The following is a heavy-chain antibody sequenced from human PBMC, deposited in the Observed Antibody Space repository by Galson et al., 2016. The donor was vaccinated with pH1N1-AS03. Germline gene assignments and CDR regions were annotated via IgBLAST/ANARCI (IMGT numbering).Heavy chain of an antibody. CDR2: ISYSGFT. J-gene: IGHJ4*02. CDR1: GGSITINY. Sequence: LSLTCTVSGGSITINYWIWIRQPPGKGLEWIGYISYSGFTNYNPSLKSRVTISVDTSKNQFSLKLSSVTAADTAVYFCASLYDVWIGYPSFDYWGQGTLVSVSS. V-gene: IGHV4-59*01. CDR3: ASLYDVWIGYPSFDY. D-gene: IGHD3-3*01.